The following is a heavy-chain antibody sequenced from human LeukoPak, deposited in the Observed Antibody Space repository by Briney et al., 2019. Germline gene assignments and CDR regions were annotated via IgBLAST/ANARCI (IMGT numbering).Heavy chain of an antibody. Sequence: PGGSLRLSCSASGFTFSSYAMSWVRQAPGKGLEWVSAISGSGGSTYYADSVKGRFTISRDNSKNTLYLQMHSPRAADPAVYYCAKDVLYDDNVVAYSGQATLLTVS. CDR3: AKDVLYDDNVVAY. CDR1: GFTFSSYA. D-gene: IGHD5/OR15-5a*01. J-gene: IGHJ4*02. CDR2: ISGSGGST. V-gene: IGHV3-23*01.